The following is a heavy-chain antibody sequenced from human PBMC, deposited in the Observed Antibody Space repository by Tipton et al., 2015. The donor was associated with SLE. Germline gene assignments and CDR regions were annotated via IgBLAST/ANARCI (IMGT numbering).Heavy chain of an antibody. J-gene: IGHJ3*01. V-gene: IGHV3-74*01. Sequence: LSLTCAISGDSISSTKWWTWVRQAPGKGLVWVSRINSDGSRTRYADSVKGRFSISRDNAKNSLYLQMNSLRAEDTAVYYCAKDTLITMIVPPVWGQGTMVTVSS. CDR3: AKDTLITMIVPPV. CDR2: INSDGSRT. CDR1: GDSISSTKW. D-gene: IGHD3-22*01.